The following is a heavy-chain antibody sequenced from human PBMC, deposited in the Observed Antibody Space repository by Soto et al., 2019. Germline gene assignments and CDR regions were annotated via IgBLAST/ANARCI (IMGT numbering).Heavy chain of an antibody. CDR2: IYYSGST. J-gene: IGHJ4*02. CDR3: ARHGLETVIPLSYFDY. D-gene: IGHD4-17*01. Sequence: TSETLSLSCTVSGGSISSSSYYWGWIRQPPGKGLEWIGSIYYSGSTYYNPSLKSRVTISVDTSKNQFSLKLSSVTAADTAVYYCARHGLETVIPLSYFDYWGQGTLVTSPQ. CDR1: GGSISSSSYY. V-gene: IGHV4-39*01.